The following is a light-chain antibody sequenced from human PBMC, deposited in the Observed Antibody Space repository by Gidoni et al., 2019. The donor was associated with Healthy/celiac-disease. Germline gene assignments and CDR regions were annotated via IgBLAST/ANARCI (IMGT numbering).Light chain of an antibody. CDR3: QQYNSYWT. Sequence: DIQMTQSPSTLSASVGDRVTITCRASQSISSWLAWYQQKTGKAPKFLIYDASSLESGVPSRFSGSGSGTEFTLTISSLQTDDFATYYCQQYNSYWTFGQGTKVEIK. V-gene: IGKV1-5*01. CDR2: DAS. CDR1: QSISSW. J-gene: IGKJ1*01.